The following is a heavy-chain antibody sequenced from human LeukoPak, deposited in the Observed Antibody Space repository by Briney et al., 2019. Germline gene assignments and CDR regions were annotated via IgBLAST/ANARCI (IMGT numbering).Heavy chain of an antibody. V-gene: IGHV4-59*01. D-gene: IGHD1-26*01. CDR2: IYNGGST. Sequence: SETLSLTCTVSGDSMSTYYWTWIRQPPGKGLEWIGYIYNGGSTNYNPSLKSRVTISVDTSKNQFSLKLTSVTAADTAVYYCARSSGSYDPPLYYYYYMDVWGKGTTVTVSS. CDR1: GDSMSTYY. CDR3: ARSSGSYDPPLYYYYYMDV. J-gene: IGHJ6*03.